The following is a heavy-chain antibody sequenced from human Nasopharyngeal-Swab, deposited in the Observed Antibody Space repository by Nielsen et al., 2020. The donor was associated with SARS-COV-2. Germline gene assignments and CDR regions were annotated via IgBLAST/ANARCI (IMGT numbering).Heavy chain of an antibody. D-gene: IGHD4/OR15-4a*01. CDR1: GYTFIYSA. V-gene: IGHV7-4-1*02. CDR2: VNTNTGNP. J-gene: IGHJ6*02. CDR3: AKMMYGADHIYGMDV. Sequence: ASVKVSCKSSGYTFIYSAKNWVRQAPGQGLEWRGWVNTNTGNPMYAQGFTGRFVFSVDTSVNTAYLQINSLQAEDTAVYYCAKMMYGADHIYGMDVWGQGTSVTVSS.